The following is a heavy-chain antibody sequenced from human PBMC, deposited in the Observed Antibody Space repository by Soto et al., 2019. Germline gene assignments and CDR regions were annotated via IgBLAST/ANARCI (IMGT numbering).Heavy chain of an antibody. CDR3: ARDVTMVRGVTNFDY. V-gene: IGHV1-18*01. CDR2: ISAYDGNT. J-gene: IGHJ4*02. Sequence: QVQLVQSGAEVKKPGASVKVSCKASGYTFTSYGISWVRQAPGQGLEWMGWISAYDGNTNYAQTLQGRVTMTTDTSTSTAYMELRSLRSDDTAVYYCARDVTMVRGVTNFDYWGQGTLVTVSS. D-gene: IGHD3-10*01. CDR1: GYTFTSYG.